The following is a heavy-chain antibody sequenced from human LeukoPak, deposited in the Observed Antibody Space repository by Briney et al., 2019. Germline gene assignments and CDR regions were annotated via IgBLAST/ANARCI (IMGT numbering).Heavy chain of an antibody. V-gene: IGHV4-59*01. CDR2: IYYSGST. Sequence: NSSETLSLTYTVSGGSICSYYWSWIRQPPGKGLEWIGYIYYSGSTNYNPSLKSRVTISVDTSKNQFSLKLSSVTAADTAVYYCAKGGHSSGWYHDYWGQGTLVTVSS. J-gene: IGHJ4*02. D-gene: IGHD6-19*01. CDR3: AKGGHSSGWYHDY. CDR1: GGSICSYY.